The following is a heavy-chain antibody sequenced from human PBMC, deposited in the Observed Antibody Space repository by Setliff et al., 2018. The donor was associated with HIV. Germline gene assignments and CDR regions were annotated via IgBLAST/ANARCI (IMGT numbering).Heavy chain of an antibody. Sequence: ASVKVSCKVSGYTLTELSIHRVRQAPGKGLEWMGVFDPEYDKTFYAQKFQGRVTMSEDTSTDTAYMELTSLRSEDTAVYYCATRAYDSSGYLRSRVSGAAFDIWGQGTMVTVSS. CDR2: FDPEYDKT. J-gene: IGHJ3*02. CDR3: ATRAYDSSGYLRSRVSGAAFDI. CDR1: GYTLTELS. D-gene: IGHD3-22*01. V-gene: IGHV1-24*01.